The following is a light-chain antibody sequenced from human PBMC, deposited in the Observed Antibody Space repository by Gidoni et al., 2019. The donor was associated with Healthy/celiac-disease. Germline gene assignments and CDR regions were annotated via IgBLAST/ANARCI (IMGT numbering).Light chain of an antibody. CDR2: GAS. V-gene: IGKV3-20*01. Sequence: EIVLTQSPGTLSLSPGERATLSCRASQSVSSSYLAWYQQKPGQAPRLRIYGASSRATGIPDRFSGSGSGTDFTLTISRLEPEDFAVYYCQQYGSSLLITFGQGTRLEIK. J-gene: IGKJ5*01. CDR1: QSVSSSY. CDR3: QQYGSSLLIT.